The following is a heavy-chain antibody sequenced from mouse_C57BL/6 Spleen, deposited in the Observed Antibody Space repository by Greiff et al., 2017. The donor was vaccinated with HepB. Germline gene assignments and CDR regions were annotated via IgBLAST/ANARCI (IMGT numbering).Heavy chain of an antibody. V-gene: IGHV5-16*01. CDR3: ARDYSSSDWYFDV. CDR2: INYDGSST. Sequence: EVQRVESEGGLVQPGSSMKLSCTASGFTFSDYYMAWVRQVPEKGLEWVANINYDGSSTYYLDSLKSRFIISRDNAKNILYLQMSSLKSEDTATYYCARDYSSSDWYFDVWGTGTTVTVSS. CDR1: GFTFSDYY. D-gene: IGHD1-1*01. J-gene: IGHJ1*03.